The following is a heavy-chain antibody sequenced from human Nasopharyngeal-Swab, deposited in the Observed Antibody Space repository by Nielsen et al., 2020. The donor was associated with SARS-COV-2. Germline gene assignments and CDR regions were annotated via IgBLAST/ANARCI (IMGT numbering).Heavy chain of an antibody. J-gene: IGHJ4*02. CDR3: ARDDWMGSGWYYFDY. V-gene: IGHV3-48*04. CDR2: ISSSSSTI. D-gene: IGHD6-19*01. Sequence: GSSLKISCAASGFTFSSYSMNWVRQAPGKGLEWVSYISSSSSTIYYADSVKGRFTISRDNAKNSLYLQMNSLRAEDTAVYYCARDDWMGSGWYYFDYWGQGTLVTVSS. CDR1: GFTFSSYS.